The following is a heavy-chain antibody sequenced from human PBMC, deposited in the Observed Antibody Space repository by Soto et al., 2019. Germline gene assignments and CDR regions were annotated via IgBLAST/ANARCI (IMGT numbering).Heavy chain of an antibody. CDR3: AKAGFSSGWSPSYFDS. Sequence: EVQLLESGGGLVQPGRSLRLSCAASGFTFSSYAMNWVRQAPGKGLEWLSAMSGTGGSTYYADSVKGRFTISRDNSKNTLYLQMNSLRVEDTAVFYCAKAGFSSGWSPSYFDSWGQGTLVTVSS. CDR1: GFTFSSYA. V-gene: IGHV3-23*01. J-gene: IGHJ4*02. CDR2: MSGTGGST. D-gene: IGHD6-19*01.